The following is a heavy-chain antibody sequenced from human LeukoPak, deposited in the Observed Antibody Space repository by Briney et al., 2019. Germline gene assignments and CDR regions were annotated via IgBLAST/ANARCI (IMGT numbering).Heavy chain of an antibody. Sequence: ASVKVSCRASGYPVPSYYMHWVQQAPGQGLEWMGIINPSGGSTSYAQKFQGRVTMTRDMSTSTVYMELSSLRSEDTAVYFWARPAYNIAAAGSTDYWGQGTLVTVSS. V-gene: IGHV1-46*01. J-gene: IGHJ4*02. CDR2: INPSGGST. D-gene: IGHD6-13*01. CDR3: ARPAYNIAAAGSTDY. CDR1: GYPVPSYY.